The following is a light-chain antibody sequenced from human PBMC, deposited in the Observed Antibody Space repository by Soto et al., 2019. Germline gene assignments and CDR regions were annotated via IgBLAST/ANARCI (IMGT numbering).Light chain of an antibody. CDR3: QSWGTGIHWV. Sequence: QLVLTQSPSASASLGASVKLTCTLSSGHSSYAIAWHQQPPEKGPRYLMKLNSDGSHSKGDRIPDRLSGSSSGAERYLTISSLQSEDEADYYCQSWGTGIHWVFGGGTKLTVL. V-gene: IGLV4-69*01. J-gene: IGLJ3*02. CDR1: SGHSSYA. CDR2: LNSDGSH.